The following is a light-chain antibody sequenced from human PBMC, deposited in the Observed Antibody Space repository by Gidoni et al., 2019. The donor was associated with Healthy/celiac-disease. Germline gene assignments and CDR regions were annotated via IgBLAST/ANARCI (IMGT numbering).Light chain of an antibody. Sequence: DMVMTQPPRSLPVTPGEPASISCRSSQSLLHSNGYNYLDWYLQKPGQSPQLLIYLGSNRASGVPDRFSGSGSGTDFTLKISRVEAEDVGFYYCMQALQTPRTFGQGTKVEIK. J-gene: IGKJ1*01. CDR1: QSLLHSNGYNY. CDR2: LGS. CDR3: MQALQTPRT. V-gene: IGKV2-28*01.